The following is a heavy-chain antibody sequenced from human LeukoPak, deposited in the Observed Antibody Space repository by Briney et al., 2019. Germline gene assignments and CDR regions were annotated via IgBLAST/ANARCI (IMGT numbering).Heavy chain of an antibody. J-gene: IGHJ4*02. V-gene: IGHV3-23*01. D-gene: IGHD1-20*01. CDR2: MSSSGGST. CDR3: AKGAWYNWNHYFDY. Sequence: GGSLRLSCAASGFTFSIYAMSWVRQAPGKGLEWVSGMSSSGGSTYYADSVKGRLTISRDNSKNTLYLQMNSLRAEDTAVYYCAKGAWYNWNHYFDYWGQGTLVTVSS. CDR1: GFTFSIYA.